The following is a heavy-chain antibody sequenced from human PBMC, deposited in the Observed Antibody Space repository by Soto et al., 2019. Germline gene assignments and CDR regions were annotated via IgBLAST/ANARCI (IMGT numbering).Heavy chain of an antibody. J-gene: IGHJ4*02. Sequence: GESLKISCKGSGYSFTSYWIGWVRQMPGKGLEWMGIIYPGDSDTRYSPSFQGQVTISADKSISTAYLQWGRLKASDTAMYYCARSPSGSYNYFDYWGQGTLVTVSS. D-gene: IGHD1-26*01. CDR1: GYSFTSYW. CDR2: IYPGDSDT. CDR3: ARSPSGSYNYFDY. V-gene: IGHV5-51*06.